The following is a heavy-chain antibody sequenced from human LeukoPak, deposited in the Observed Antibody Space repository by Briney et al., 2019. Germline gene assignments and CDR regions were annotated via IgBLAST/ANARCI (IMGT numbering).Heavy chain of an antibody. Sequence: SSVKVSCKASGGTFSSYAISWVRQAPGQGLEWMGGIIPIFGTANYAQKFQGRVTITTDESTSTAYMELSSLRSEDTAVYYCARSIAAAGRLNVNYYYYMDVWGKGTTVTVSS. CDR1: GGTFSSYA. CDR3: ARSIAAAGRLNVNYYYYMDV. J-gene: IGHJ6*03. V-gene: IGHV1-69*05. D-gene: IGHD6-13*01. CDR2: IIPIFGTA.